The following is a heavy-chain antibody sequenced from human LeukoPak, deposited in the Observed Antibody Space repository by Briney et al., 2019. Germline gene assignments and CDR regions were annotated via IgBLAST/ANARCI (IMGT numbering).Heavy chain of an antibody. J-gene: IGHJ5*02. V-gene: IGHV4-59*08. Sequence: KSSETLSLTCTVSDGSINSYSWNWIRQPPGKGLEWIGYIYYSGSSNYNPSLKSRVTMSVDTSKNQFSLKLSSVTPADTAVYYCARRRVQTSTITEDNWFDPWGQGTLVTVSS. D-gene: IGHD5-24*01. CDR1: DGSINSYS. CDR3: ARRRVQTSTITEDNWFDP. CDR2: IYYSGSS.